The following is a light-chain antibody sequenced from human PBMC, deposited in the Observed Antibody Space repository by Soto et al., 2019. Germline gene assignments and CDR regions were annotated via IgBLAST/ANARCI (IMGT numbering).Light chain of an antibody. V-gene: IGKV3-15*01. CDR3: QQYNYWPVT. J-gene: IGKJ4*01. Sequence: EIVMTQSPATLAASPGETTRLYCWASQSINSDVAWYQQKLGQTPRLLIHGASTRATGIAARFSGSGSGTEFTLTISGLQSEDFATYYCQQYNYWPVTFGGGTKVEIK. CDR1: QSINSD. CDR2: GAS.